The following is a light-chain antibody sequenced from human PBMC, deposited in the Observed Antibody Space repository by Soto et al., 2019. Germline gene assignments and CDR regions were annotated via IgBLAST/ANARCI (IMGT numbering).Light chain of an antibody. Sequence: QSSLTQPASVSASPGQSIAISCTGTSSDIGGYNYVSWYQHHPGKAPKLMIYEVSNRPSGISNRFSGSKSGDTASLTISGLQPEDEADYYCTSYTSSSTLLFGTGTKVTVL. CDR3: TSYTSSSTLL. V-gene: IGLV2-14*01. J-gene: IGLJ1*01. CDR1: SSDIGGYNY. CDR2: EVS.